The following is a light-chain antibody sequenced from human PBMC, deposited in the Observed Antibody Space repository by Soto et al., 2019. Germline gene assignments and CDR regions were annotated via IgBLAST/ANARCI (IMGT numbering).Light chain of an antibody. J-gene: IGKJ1*01. CDR3: QQYNKWPQT. V-gene: IGKV3-15*01. CDR2: GAS. CDR1: QSVSID. Sequence: IVKTQAPATVPVSPGDRDTLALRASQSVSIDLAWYQQKPGQAPRLLIYGASTRATDIPPSFTGSGSGTEFTLTISSLQSEDIAVYYCQQYNKWPQTFGQGTKVDIK.